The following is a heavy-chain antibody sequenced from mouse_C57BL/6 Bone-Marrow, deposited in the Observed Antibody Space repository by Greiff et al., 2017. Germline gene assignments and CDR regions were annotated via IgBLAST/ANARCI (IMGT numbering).Heavy chain of an antibody. Sequence: LVESGAELARPGASVKLSCKASGYTFTSYGISWVKQRTGQGLEWIGEIYPRSGNTYYNEKFKGKATLTADKSSSTAYMELRSLTSEDSAVYFCARILYYYGSSPFDYWGQGTTLTDSS. CDR1: GYTFTSYG. CDR2: IYPRSGNT. J-gene: IGHJ2*01. D-gene: IGHD1-1*01. CDR3: ARILYYYGSSPFDY. V-gene: IGHV1-81*01.